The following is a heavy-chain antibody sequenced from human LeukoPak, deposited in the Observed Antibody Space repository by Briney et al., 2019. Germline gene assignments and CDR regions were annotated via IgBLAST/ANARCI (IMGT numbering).Heavy chain of an antibody. D-gene: IGHD2-21*01. CDR1: GFTVSHNY. Sequence: PGGSLRLSCTASGFTVSHNYMHWVRQAPGKGLEWVSVIHSGGSSYHADSVKGRFTISRDNSKNTVFLQLNSLRAEDTAVYYCARGPPAETFIAFGGRGPRVPVSS. J-gene: IGHJ4*02. CDR3: ARGPPAETFIAF. CDR2: IHSGGSS. V-gene: IGHV3-53*01.